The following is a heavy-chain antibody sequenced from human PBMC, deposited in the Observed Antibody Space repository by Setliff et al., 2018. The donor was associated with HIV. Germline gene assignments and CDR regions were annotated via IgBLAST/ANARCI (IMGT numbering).Heavy chain of an antibody. J-gene: IGHJ4*02. Sequence: PSETLSLTCAVSGVSISNSNWWSWVRQPPGKGLEWIGEVSHSGSTNFNPSLKSRVTISVDKSKNQFSLELSSVTAADTAVYYCARDERLSYWGQGTLVTVSS. CDR1: GVSISNSNW. D-gene: IGHD1-1*01. CDR2: VSHSGST. CDR3: ARDERLSY. V-gene: IGHV4-4*02.